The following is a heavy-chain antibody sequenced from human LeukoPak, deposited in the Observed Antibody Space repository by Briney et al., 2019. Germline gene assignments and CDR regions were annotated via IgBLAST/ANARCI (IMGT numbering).Heavy chain of an antibody. D-gene: IGHD2-8*01. CDR2: IYGGDTT. V-gene: IGHV3-53*01. Sequence: GGSLRLSCAASGFTVSSHYMTWVRQAPGKGPEWVSVIYGGDTTYYADSVKGRFTISRDNSKNTLYLQMNSLRAEDTAVYYCAKEIMVYAVKSFDYWGQGTLVTVSS. J-gene: IGHJ4*02. CDR3: AKEIMVYAVKSFDY. CDR1: GFTVSSHY.